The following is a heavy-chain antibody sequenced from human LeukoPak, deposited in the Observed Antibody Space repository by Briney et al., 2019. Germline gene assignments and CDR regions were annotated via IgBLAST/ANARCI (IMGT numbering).Heavy chain of an antibody. CDR2: IYYSGST. CDR1: GGSISSSNYY. J-gene: IGHJ5*02. V-gene: IGHV4-39*01. Sequence: SETLSLTCTVSGGSISSSNYYWGWIRQPPGKGLEWIGTIYYSGSTYYNSSLKSRVTISVDTSKNHFSLKVSSVTATDTAMYYCARHGALCTGGSCTRFDPRGQGTLVTVSS. CDR3: ARHGALCTGGSCTRFDP. D-gene: IGHD2-15*01.